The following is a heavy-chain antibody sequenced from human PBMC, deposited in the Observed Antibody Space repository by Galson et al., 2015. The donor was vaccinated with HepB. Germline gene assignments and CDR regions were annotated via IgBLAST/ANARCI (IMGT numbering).Heavy chain of an antibody. V-gene: IGHV3-21*01. D-gene: IGHD6-19*01. CDR3: ARDRKWLAYNDY. CDR1: GFTFSSYS. Sequence: SLRLSCAASGFTFSSYSMNWVRQAPGKGLEWVSSISSSSSYMYYADSVKGRFTISRDNAKNSLYLQMNSLRAEDTAVYYCARDRKWLAYNDYWGQGTLVTVSS. CDR2: ISSSSSYM. J-gene: IGHJ4*02.